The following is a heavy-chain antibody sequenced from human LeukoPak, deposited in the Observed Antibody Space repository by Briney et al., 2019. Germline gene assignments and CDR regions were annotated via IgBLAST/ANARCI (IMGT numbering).Heavy chain of an antibody. CDR3: ATEYYSSGWYHRFDY. D-gene: IGHD6-19*01. V-gene: IGHV1-24*01. Sequence: ASVKVSCKVSGYTLTELSMHWVRQAPGKGLEWMGGFDPEDGETIYAQKFQGRVTMTEDTSTDTAYMELSSLRSEDTAEYYCATEYYSSGWYHRFDYWGQGTLVTVSS. CDR2: FDPEDGET. CDR1: GYTLTELS. J-gene: IGHJ4*02.